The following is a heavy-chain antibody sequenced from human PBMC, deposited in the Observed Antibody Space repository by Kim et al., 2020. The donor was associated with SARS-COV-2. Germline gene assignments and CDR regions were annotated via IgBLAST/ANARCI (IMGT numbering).Heavy chain of an antibody. CDR2: ISSSSSYT. CDR1: GFTFSDYY. V-gene: IGHV3-11*05. J-gene: IGHJ4*02. CDR3: ARGGVNLAYYFDY. Sequence: GGSLRLSCAASGFTFSDYYMSWIRQAPGKGLEWVSYISSSSSYTNYADSVKGRFTISRDNAKNSLYLQMNSLRAEDTAVYYCARGGVNLAYYFDYWGQGNLVTVSA. D-gene: IGHD2-15*01.